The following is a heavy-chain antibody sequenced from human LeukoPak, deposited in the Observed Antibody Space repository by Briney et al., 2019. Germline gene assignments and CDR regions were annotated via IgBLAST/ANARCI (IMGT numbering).Heavy chain of an antibody. CDR3: VRAGASGTYGQFDA. Sequence: PGGSLRLSCAASGFTFTTYWMHWVRQAPGKGLVWVARINIDGTTTYYADYVKGRFTISRDNAKNTVSLEMGSLRDDDTAVYHSVRAGASGTYGQFDAWGQGALVTVSS. J-gene: IGHJ5*02. CDR2: INIDGTTT. D-gene: IGHD3-10*01. V-gene: IGHV3-74*01. CDR1: GFTFTTYW.